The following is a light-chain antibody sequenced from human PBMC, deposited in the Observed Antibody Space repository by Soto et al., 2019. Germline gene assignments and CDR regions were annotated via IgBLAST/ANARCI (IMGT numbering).Light chain of an antibody. CDR3: QQNGSSPWT. CDR2: GAS. J-gene: IGKJ1*01. V-gene: IGKV3-20*01. Sequence: EIVLTQSPGTLSLSPGERATLSCRASQSVSSSYLAWYQQKPGQAPRLLIYGASSRASGIPDRFSGSGSGTVFTLTISRLEPEEFAVYYCQQNGSSPWTFGQGTKVEIK. CDR1: QSVSSSY.